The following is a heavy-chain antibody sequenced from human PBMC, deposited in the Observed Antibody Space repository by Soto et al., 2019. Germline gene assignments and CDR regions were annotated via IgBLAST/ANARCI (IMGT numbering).Heavy chain of an antibody. CDR3: ARRKRIAVAGTGYYYGMDV. Sequence: EVQLLESGGGLVQPGGSLRLSCAASGFTFSSYAMSWVRQAPGKGLEWVSAISGSGGSTYYADSVKGRFTISRDNSKNTLYLQMNSLRAEDTAVYYCARRKRIAVAGTGYYYGMDVWGQGTTVTVSS. CDR2: ISGSGGST. V-gene: IGHV3-23*01. CDR1: GFTFSSYA. D-gene: IGHD6-19*01. J-gene: IGHJ6*02.